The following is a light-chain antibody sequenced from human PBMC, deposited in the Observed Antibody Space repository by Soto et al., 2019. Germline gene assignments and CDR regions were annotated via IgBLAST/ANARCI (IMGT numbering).Light chain of an antibody. J-gene: IGLJ1*01. Sequence: QSVLTQPSPLSGSPGQSITIFCAGNSKEFGTYDFVSWYQQPPGKAPKLMIYEVSKRPSGVSNRFSGSKSGDTASLAISGLQAEDEADYYCCSYAGSSSPYVFGTGTKVTVL. CDR2: EVS. CDR3: CSYAGSSSPYV. CDR1: SKEFGTYDF. V-gene: IGLV2-23*02.